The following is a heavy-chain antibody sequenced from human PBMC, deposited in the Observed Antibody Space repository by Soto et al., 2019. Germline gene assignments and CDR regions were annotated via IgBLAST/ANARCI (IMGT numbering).Heavy chain of an antibody. Sequence: VESMQNSCKGSGYRFTSYWIGWLRQMPGKGLEWMGIIYPGDSDTRYSPSFQGQVTISADKSISTAYLQWSSLKASDTAMYYCARRKTYYYGSGSYYYYYMDVWGKGTTVTVSS. J-gene: IGHJ6*03. D-gene: IGHD3-10*01. V-gene: IGHV5-51*01. CDR3: ARRKTYYYGSGSYYYYYMDV. CDR1: GYRFTSYW. CDR2: IYPGDSDT.